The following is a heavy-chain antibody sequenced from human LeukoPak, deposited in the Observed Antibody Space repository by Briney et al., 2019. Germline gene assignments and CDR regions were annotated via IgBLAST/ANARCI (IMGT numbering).Heavy chain of an antibody. V-gene: IGHV5-51*01. CDR2: IYPGDSDT. J-gene: IGHJ4*02. CDR1: GYSFTSYW. Sequence: GESLKISCLGSGYSFTSYWIGWVRQMPVKGLEWMGIIYPGDSDTRYSPSFQGQVTISADKSINTASLQWSSLKASDTAMYYCARLALGDYVDYWGQGTLVTVSS. CDR3: ARLALGDYVDY. D-gene: IGHD2-15*01.